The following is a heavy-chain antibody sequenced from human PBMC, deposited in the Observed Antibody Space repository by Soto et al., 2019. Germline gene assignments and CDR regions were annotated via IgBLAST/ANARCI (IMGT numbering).Heavy chain of an antibody. CDR2: IYTSGST. D-gene: IGHD3-22*01. J-gene: IGHJ5*02. CDR1: GGSISSYY. CDR3: ARAVVSVVVTGNWFDP. Sequence: SETLSLTCTVSGGSISSYYWSWIRQPAGKGLEWIGRIYTSGSTNYNPSLKSRVTMSVDTSKNQFSLKLSSVTAADTAVYYCARAVVSVVVTGNWFDPWGQGTLVTVSS. V-gene: IGHV4-4*07.